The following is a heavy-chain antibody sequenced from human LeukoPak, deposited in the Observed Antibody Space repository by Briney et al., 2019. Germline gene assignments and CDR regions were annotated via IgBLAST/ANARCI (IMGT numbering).Heavy chain of an antibody. V-gene: IGHV1-2*02. CDR2: INPNSGGT. CDR1: GYTFTGYY. D-gene: IGHD3-22*01. J-gene: IGHJ4*02. CDR3: AREYGYYDSSGYFWYFDY. Sequence: ASVKVSCKASGYTFTGYYMHWVRQAPGQGLEWMGWINPNSGGTNYAQKFQGRVTMTRDTSISTAYMELSRLRSDDTAVYYCAREYGYYDSSGYFWYFDYWGQGTLVTVSS.